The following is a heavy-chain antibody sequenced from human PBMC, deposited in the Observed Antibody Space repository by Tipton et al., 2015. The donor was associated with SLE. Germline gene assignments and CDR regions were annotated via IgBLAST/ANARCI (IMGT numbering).Heavy chain of an antibody. CDR2: ISRCGST. CDR1: GFTFSSYA. J-gene: IGHJ4*02. V-gene: IGHV3-23*03. Sequence: SLRLSCAASGFTFSSYAMSFFRQAPGKGLEWVSVISRCGSTHYADSVKGRFTISRDNSKNTLSLQMNSLRGEDTAVYYCAKVVDATGGPDFFDYWGQGTLVTVSS. CDR3: AKVVDATGGPDFFDY. D-gene: IGHD1-26*01.